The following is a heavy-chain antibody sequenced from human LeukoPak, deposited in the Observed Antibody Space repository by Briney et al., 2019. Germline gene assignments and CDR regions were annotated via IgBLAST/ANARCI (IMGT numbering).Heavy chain of an antibody. Sequence: PSETLSLTCTVSGGSISSYYWSWIRQPPGKGLEWIGYIYYSGYTNYNPSLKSRVTISVDTSKNQFSLKLSSVTAADTAVYYCARAPFRRWAVAGYFDYWGQGTLVTVSS. CDR2: IYYSGYT. CDR3: ARAPFRRWAVAGYFDY. V-gene: IGHV4-59*01. D-gene: IGHD6-19*01. J-gene: IGHJ4*02. CDR1: GGSISSYY.